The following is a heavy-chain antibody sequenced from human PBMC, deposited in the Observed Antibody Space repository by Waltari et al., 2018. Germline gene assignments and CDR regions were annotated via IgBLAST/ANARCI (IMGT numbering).Heavy chain of an antibody. CDR2: ISSSSSTI. CDR3: ARGGYDSSGAFDI. V-gene: IGHV3-48*04. Sequence: EVQLVESGGGLVQPGGSLRLSGAASGFTFSSDSMNWVRQAPGKGLEWVSYISSSSSTIYYADSVKGRFTISRDNAKNSLYLQMNSLRAEDTAVYYCARGGYDSSGAFDIWGQGTMVTVSS. D-gene: IGHD3-22*01. CDR1: GFTFSSDS. J-gene: IGHJ3*02.